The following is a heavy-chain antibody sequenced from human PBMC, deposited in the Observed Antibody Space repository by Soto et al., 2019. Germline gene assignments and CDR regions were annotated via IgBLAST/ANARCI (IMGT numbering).Heavy chain of an antibody. J-gene: IGHJ5*02. V-gene: IGHV1-24*01. CDR3: CSYYYDSRVDFNWFDP. D-gene: IGHD3-22*01. CDR2: FDPEDGET. Sequence: ASVKGSCNVSGYSLTELSSHWVRQAPEKGLEWMGGFDPEDGETIYAQKFQVRVTMTEDTSTDTAYMELSSLRSEDKAVYYCCSYYYDSRVDFNWFDPWGQGTLVTVSS. CDR1: GYSLTELS.